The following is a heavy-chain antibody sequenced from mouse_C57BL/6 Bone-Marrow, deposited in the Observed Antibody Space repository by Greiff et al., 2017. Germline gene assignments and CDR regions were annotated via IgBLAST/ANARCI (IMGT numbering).Heavy chain of an antibody. CDR1: GYTFTSYW. CDR3: ARSNWAFDY. CDR2: IDPSDSYT. V-gene: IGHV1-69*01. J-gene: IGHJ2*01. Sequence: QVQLQQPGAELVMPGASVKLSCKASGYTFTSYWMHWVKQRPGQGLEWIGEIDPSDSYTNYNQKFKGKSTLTVDKSSSTAYMQLSSLTSEDSAVYSCARSNWAFDYWGQGTTLTVSS. D-gene: IGHD4-1*01.